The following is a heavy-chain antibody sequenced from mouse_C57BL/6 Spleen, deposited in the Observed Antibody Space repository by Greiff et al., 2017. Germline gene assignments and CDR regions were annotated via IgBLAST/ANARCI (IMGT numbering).Heavy chain of an antibody. J-gene: IGHJ2*01. CDR2: ISGGGGNT. Sequence: EVMLVESGGGLVKPGGSLKLSCAASGFTFSSYTMSWVRQTPEKRLEWVATISGGGGNTYYPDSGKGRFTISRDNAKTTLYLQMSSLRSEDTALYYCARHEGYSNYLYYFDYWGQGTTLTVSS. D-gene: IGHD2-5*01. CDR1: GFTFSSYT. V-gene: IGHV5-9*01. CDR3: ARHEGYSNYLYYFDY.